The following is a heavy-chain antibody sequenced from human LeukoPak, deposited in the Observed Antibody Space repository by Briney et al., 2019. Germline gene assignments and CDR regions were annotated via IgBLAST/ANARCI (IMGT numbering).Heavy chain of an antibody. Sequence: PSETLSLTCTVSGGSISSVGYYWSWIRQPPGKGLEWIGYIQHSGSTYYNPPLKSRVTISLDRSKNQFSLKLSSVTAADTAVYYCARSGDFWSAYSLWGQGTLVAVSS. V-gene: IGHV4-30-2*01. CDR2: IQHSGST. CDR1: GGSISSVGYY. D-gene: IGHD3-3*01. CDR3: ARSGDFWSAYSL. J-gene: IGHJ4*02.